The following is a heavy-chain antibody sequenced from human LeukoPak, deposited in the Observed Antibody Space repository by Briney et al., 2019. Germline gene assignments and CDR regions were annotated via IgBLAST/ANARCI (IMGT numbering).Heavy chain of an antibody. J-gene: IGHJ4*02. CDR1: VFTFSNYA. Sequence: GGSLRLSCAASVFTFSNYAMSWVRQAPGKGLEWVSGISEGVGNTYYADSVKGRFTISRDHSKNTLYLQMNSLGAEDTVLYYCAKREKGTTGRFFDYWGQGTLVTVSS. CDR2: ISEGVGNT. D-gene: IGHD4-17*01. V-gene: IGHV3-23*01. CDR3: AKREKGTTGRFFDY.